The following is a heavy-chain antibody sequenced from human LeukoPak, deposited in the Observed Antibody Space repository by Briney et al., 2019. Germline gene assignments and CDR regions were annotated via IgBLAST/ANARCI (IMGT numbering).Heavy chain of an antibody. CDR2: ISTSSRTI. CDR3: WGGYGVYVPHGGSFDI. J-gene: IGHJ3*02. Sequence: PGGSLTLSCAASGLIFSSYSMNWVRQAPGKGLEWVSYISTSSRTIYYADSVKGRFTISRDNAKNSLYLQMNSLRAEDTAVYYCWGGYGVYVPHGGSFDIWGQGTMVTVFS. D-gene: IGHD4-17*01. V-gene: IGHV3-48*01. CDR1: GLIFSSYS.